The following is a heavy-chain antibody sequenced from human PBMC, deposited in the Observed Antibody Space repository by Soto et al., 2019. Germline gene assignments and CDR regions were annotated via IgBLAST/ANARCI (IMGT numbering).Heavy chain of an antibody. CDR3: VRGYSGTYRIDF. J-gene: IGHJ4*02. Sequence: GGSLRLSCAASGFTFSSYWMHWVRQVPGKGLVWVSRINSDGRTTNYTDSVKGRFIISRDNAKSTVHLQMNSLRAEDTAVYYCVRGYSGTYRIDFWGQGALVTVSS. CDR1: GFTFSSYW. V-gene: IGHV3-74*01. D-gene: IGHD1-26*01. CDR2: INSDGRTT.